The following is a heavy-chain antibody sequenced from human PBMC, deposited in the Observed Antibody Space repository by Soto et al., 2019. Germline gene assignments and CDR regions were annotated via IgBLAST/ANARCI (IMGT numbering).Heavy chain of an antibody. CDR2: IIPIFGTA. CDR3: AKVRYSSPMGHYYGMDV. Sequence: SVKVSCKASRVAFSKFIVTWVRQAPGLGLEWVGGIIPIFGTANYAQKFQGRVTITADESTSTSYMEVNNLRSEDTAVYYCAKVRYSSPMGHYYGMDVWGQGTTVTVSS. V-gene: IGHV1-69*13. J-gene: IGHJ6*02. D-gene: IGHD6-19*01. CDR1: RVAFSKFI.